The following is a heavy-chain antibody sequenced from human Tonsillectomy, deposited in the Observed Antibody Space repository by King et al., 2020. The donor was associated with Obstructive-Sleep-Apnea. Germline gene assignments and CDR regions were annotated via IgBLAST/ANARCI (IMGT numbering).Heavy chain of an antibody. V-gene: IGHV3-43*01. D-gene: IGHD5-12*01. CDR2: ITWDGSNT. J-gene: IGHJ4*02. CDR1: GFTFHDHT. Sequence: QLVQSGGVVVQPGESLRLSCAASGFTFHDHTIHWVRLAPGKGLEWVSLITWDGSNTYYADSVRGRFTISRDNIKNSLYLQMNSLRTEDTALYYCAKDSDYTIDYWGQGTLVTVSS. CDR3: AKDSDYTIDY.